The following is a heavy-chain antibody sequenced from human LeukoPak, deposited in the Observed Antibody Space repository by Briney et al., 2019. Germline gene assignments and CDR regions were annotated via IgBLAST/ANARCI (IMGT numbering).Heavy chain of an antibody. Sequence: PGGSLRLSCAASRFTFSNYGVNWVRQAPGKGLEWVSYINSRSSTIYYADSVRGRFTISRDNAKNSLYLQMNSLKAEDTAIYYCAREVGTPQAFDLWGQGTMVTVSS. CDR1: RFTFSNYG. CDR3: AREVGTPQAFDL. CDR2: INSRSSTI. D-gene: IGHD1-26*01. V-gene: IGHV3-48*01. J-gene: IGHJ3*01.